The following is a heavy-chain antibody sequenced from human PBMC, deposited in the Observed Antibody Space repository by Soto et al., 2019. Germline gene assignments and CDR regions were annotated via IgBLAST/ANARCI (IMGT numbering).Heavy chain of an antibody. J-gene: IGHJ4*02. CDR3: VRYGVAATY. CDR2: MNPNSGNT. D-gene: IGHD2-21*02. V-gene: IGHV1-8*01. Sequence: QVQLVQSGAEVKKPGASVQVSCKASGYTFTTYNINWVRQATGQGLEWMGWMNPNSGNTGYAQKFQDRITLTRYTSITTAYMERSSLRSDETAVYFCVRYGVAATYWGQGTLVTVSS. CDR1: GYTFTTYN.